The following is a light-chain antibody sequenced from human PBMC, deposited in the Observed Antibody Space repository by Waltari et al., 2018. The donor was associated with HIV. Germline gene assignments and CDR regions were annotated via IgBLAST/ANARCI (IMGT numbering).Light chain of an antibody. J-gene: IGLJ2*01. CDR2: DVA. V-gene: IGLV2-14*03. CDR1: GAEVGAYNY. CDR3: SSYTTFNTII. Sequence: QSALTQPASVSGSPGQSLTISCAGTGAEVGAYNYVAWYQKLPDTVPKLIIYDVASRPAGVSDRFSGSKSGITASLTISGLQAEDAGDYYCSSYTTFNTIIFGGGTKLTVL.